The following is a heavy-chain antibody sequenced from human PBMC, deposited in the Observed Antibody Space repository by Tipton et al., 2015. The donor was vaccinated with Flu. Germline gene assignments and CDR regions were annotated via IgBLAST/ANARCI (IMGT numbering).Heavy chain of an antibody. Sequence: SLRLSCAASGFTFSSYAMHWVRQAPGKGLEYVSAISSNGGSTYYADSVKGRFTISRDNSKNTLYLQMGSLRAEDMAVYYCARDSCGGDCWDYWGQGTRVTVTA. J-gene: IGHJ4*02. D-gene: IGHD2-21*02. CDR1: GFTFSSYA. CDR3: ARDSCGGDCWDY. CDR2: ISSNGGST. V-gene: IGHV3-64*02.